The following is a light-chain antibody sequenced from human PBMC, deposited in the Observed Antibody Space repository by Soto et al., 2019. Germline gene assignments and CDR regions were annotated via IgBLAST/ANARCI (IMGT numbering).Light chain of an antibody. CDR2: AAS. J-gene: IGKJ1*01. V-gene: IGKV1-6*01. CDR1: QGIRND. Sequence: AIQMTQSPSSLSASVGDRVTITCRASQGIRNDLAWYQQKPGKAPKLLIYAASSLQSGGPSRFSGSGSGTDFTLTISSLQPEDFATYYCLQNYNYPRTFGQGTKVEI. CDR3: LQNYNYPRT.